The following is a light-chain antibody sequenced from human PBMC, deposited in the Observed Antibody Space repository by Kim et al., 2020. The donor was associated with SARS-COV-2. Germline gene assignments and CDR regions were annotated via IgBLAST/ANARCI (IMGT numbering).Light chain of an antibody. CDR2: GAS. CDR3: LQLSVYPRT. J-gene: IGKJ1*01. CDR1: QGISNH. V-gene: IGKV1-9*01. Sequence: AFVGDRVTSTCRASQGISNHLAWYQQNPGKAPKLLIYGASTLESGVPSRFSGSGSGTEFTLTISSLQPEDFATYYCLQLSVYPRTFGQGTKVDIK.